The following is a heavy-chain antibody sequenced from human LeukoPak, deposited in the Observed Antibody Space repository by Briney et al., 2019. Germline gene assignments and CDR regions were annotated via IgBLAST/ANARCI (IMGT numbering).Heavy chain of an antibody. CDR2: ISYEGRNI. V-gene: IGHV3-30*18. CDR3: AKDRSMTGNNDAFDI. Sequence: GGSLRLSCAASGYTFSSYRMHWVRQAPGKGLEWVTVISYEGRNIFYADSVTGRFIISRDNSKNTLYLQMNSLRDEDTAVYYCAKDRSMTGNNDAFDIWGQGTMVTVSS. D-gene: IGHD1-20*01. CDR1: GYTFSSYR. J-gene: IGHJ3*02.